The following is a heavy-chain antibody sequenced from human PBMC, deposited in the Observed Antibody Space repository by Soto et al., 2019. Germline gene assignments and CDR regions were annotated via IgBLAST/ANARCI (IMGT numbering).Heavy chain of an antibody. V-gene: IGHV3-48*01. CDR2: ISSSSTI. Sequence: GGSLRLSCAASGFTFSSYSMNWVRQAPGKGLEWVSYISSSSTIYYADSVKGRFTISRDNAKNSLYLHVNSLRAEDTAVYYCVKVLARGVGVPRFYFDSWGQGALVTV. J-gene: IGHJ4*02. D-gene: IGHD2-2*01. CDR1: GFTFSSYS. CDR3: VKVLARGVGVPRFYFDS.